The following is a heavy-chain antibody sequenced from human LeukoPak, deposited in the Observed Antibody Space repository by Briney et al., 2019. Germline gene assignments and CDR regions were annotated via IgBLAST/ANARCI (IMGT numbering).Heavy chain of an antibody. Sequence: GGSLRLSCVASGFTFSSYSMNWVRQAPGKGLEWVSYISSSSSTIYYADSVKGRFTISRDNAKNSLYLQMNSLRAEDTAVYYCARGLNDYFDAFDIWGQGTMVTVSS. V-gene: IGHV3-48*01. J-gene: IGHJ3*02. CDR1: GFTFSSYS. CDR2: ISSSSSTI. CDR3: ARGLNDYFDAFDI. D-gene: IGHD2/OR15-2a*01.